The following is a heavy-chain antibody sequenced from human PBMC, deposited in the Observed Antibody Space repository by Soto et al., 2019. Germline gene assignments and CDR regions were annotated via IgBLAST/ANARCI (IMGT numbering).Heavy chain of an antibody. CDR3: AGHLKATVTVYWYFDL. V-gene: IGHV4-34*01. D-gene: IGHD4-17*01. CDR1: GGSFSGYY. J-gene: IGHJ2*01. CDR2: INHSGST. Sequence: QVQLQQWGAGLLRPSETLSLTCAVYGGSFSGYYWSWIRQPPGKGLEWIGEINHSGSTDYNPSLKSRVTISADTSKNQFALKLSSVTAADTALYYCAGHLKATVTVYWYFDLWGRGTQVTVS.